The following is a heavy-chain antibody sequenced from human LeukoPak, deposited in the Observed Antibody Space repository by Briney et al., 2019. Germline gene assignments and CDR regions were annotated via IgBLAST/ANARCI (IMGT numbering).Heavy chain of an antibody. CDR2: IYSGGST. Sequence: GGSLRLSCAASGFTFSSYGMNWVRQAPGKGLEWVSIIYSGGSTFYADSVKGRFTISRDNSKNTLYLQMNSLRAEDTAVYYCARGGVAGWGQGTLVTVSS. CDR1: GFTFSSYG. V-gene: IGHV3-53*01. CDR3: ARGGVAG. J-gene: IGHJ4*02. D-gene: IGHD2-15*01.